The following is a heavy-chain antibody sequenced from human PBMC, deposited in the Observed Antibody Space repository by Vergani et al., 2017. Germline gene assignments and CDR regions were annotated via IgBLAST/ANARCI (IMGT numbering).Heavy chain of an antibody. V-gene: IGHV1-69*01. CDR1: GGTFSSYG. CDR3: AIAGSGSYPLYYYYYYMDV. Sequence: QVQLVQSGAEVKKPGSSVKVSCKASGGTFSSYGISWVRQAPGQGLEWMGGIIPIFGTANYEQKFQGRVTITADESTSTAYMELSSLRSEDTAVYYCAIAGSGSYPLYYYYYYMDVWGKGTTVTVSS. J-gene: IGHJ6*03. CDR2: IIPIFGTA. D-gene: IGHD3-10*01.